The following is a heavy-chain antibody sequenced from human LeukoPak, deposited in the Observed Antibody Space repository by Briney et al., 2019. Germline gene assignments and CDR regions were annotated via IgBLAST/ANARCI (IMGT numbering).Heavy chain of an antibody. J-gene: IGHJ3*02. D-gene: IGHD3-10*01. Sequence: PSETLSLTCTVSGGSISSYYWSWIRQPPGKGLEWIGYIYYSGSTYYNPSLKSRVTISVDTSKNQFSLKLSSVTAADTAVYYCARGRDYYGSDPAAFDIWGQGTMVTVSS. CDR1: GGSISSYY. CDR2: IYYSGST. CDR3: ARGRDYYGSDPAAFDI. V-gene: IGHV4-59*08.